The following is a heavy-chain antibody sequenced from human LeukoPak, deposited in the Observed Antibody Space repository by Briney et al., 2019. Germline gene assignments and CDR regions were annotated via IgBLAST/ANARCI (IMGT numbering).Heavy chain of an antibody. CDR3: ARGGYGYSYGYSLGY. CDR2: ISAYNGNT. D-gene: IGHD5-18*01. J-gene: IGHJ4*02. V-gene: IGHV1-18*01. Sequence: ASVKVSCKASGYTFTSYGISWVRQAPGQGLEWMGWISAYNGNTNYAQKLQGRVTMTTDTSTSTAYMELRSLRSDDTAVYYCARGGYGYSYGYSLGYWGQGTLVTVSS. CDR1: GYTFTSYG.